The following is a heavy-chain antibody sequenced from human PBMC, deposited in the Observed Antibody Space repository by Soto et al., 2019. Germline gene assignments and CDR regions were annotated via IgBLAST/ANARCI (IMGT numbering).Heavy chain of an antibody. CDR2: ISADNGNT. D-gene: IGHD2-2*01. V-gene: IGHV1-18*04. CDR1: GYVFTSYG. CDR3: ARVGDIAVVGPWFDP. J-gene: IGHJ5*02. Sequence: AAVKVSCKASGYVFTSYGISWVRQAPGQGLEWTGWISADNGNTKYAQKFQDRVIMTTDTSTSTAYMELRSLRSDDTAAYYCARVGDIAVVGPWFDPWGQGTLVTVSS.